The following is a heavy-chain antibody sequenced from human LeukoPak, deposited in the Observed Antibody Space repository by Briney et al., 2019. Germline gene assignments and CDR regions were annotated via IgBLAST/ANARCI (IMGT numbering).Heavy chain of an antibody. J-gene: IGHJ1*01. CDR3: ARDGQQLVPTNAEYFQH. D-gene: IGHD6-13*01. CDR2: IIPIFGTA. CDR1: GGTLSNYA. Sequence: SLKVSCKASGGTLSNYAISWVRQAPGQGLEWRGGIIPIFGTANYAQKFQGRVTITADESTSTAYMELSSLRSEDTAVYYCARDGQQLVPTNAEYFQHWGQGTLVTVSS. V-gene: IGHV1-69*13.